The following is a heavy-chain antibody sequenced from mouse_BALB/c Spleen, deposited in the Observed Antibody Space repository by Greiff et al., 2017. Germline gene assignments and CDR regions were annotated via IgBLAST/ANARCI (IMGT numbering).Heavy chain of an antibody. Sequence: VKLQESGAELVRPGVSVKISCKGSGYTFTDYAMHWVKQSHAKSLEWIGVISTYYGDASYNQKFKGKATMTVDKSSSTAYMELARLTSEDSAIYYCARSYYYGSSPWFAYWGQGTLVTVSA. CDR1: GYTFTDYA. CDR2: ISTYYGDA. CDR3: ARSYYYGSSPWFAY. V-gene: IGHV1S137*01. J-gene: IGHJ3*01. D-gene: IGHD1-1*01.